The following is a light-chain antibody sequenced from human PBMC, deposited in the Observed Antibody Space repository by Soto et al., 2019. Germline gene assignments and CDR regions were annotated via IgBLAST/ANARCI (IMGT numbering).Light chain of an antibody. CDR3: SSFAGTNSFV. CDR1: SRDIGAYNY. CDR2: EVT. V-gene: IGLV2-8*01. J-gene: IGLJ1*01. Sequence: QSALTQPASVSGSLGRSITIPCSGSSRDIGAYNYVSWYQQRPGKAPKLIIYEVTRRPSGVPDRIFGSKSDTTASLTVSGLQAEDEADYYCSSFAGTNSFVFGTGTKLTVL.